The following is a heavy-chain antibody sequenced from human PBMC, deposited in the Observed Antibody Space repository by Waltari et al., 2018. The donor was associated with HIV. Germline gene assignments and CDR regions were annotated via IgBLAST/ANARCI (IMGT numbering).Heavy chain of an antibody. CDR2: ISSSSNYI. CDR3: ARGLRGYNYGCFDY. V-gene: IGHV3-21*02. Sequence: EVQLVESGGGLVKPGGSLRLSCAASGFTFSSYTMNWVRQAPGKGLEWVSSISSSSNYIYYADSMKGRFTISRDNARKSLYLQMNRLRAEDTAVYYCARGLRGYNYGCFDYWGQGILVTVSS. J-gene: IGHJ4*02. D-gene: IGHD5-18*01. CDR1: GFTFSSYT.